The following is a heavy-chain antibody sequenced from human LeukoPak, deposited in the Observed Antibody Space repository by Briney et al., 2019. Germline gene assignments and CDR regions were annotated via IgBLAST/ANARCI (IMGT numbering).Heavy chain of an antibody. CDR1: GGSISSSSYY. CDR2: INHSGTT. J-gene: IGHJ4*02. D-gene: IGHD2-2*02. V-gene: IGHV4-39*07. CDR3: ASGDIVVVPAAIPVSDYFDY. Sequence: SETLSLTCTVSGGSISSSSYYWGWIRQPPGKGLEWIGEINHSGTTNYNPSLKSRVTISVDTSKNQFSLKLSSVTAADTAVYYCASGDIVVVPAAIPVSDYFDYWGQGTLVTVSS.